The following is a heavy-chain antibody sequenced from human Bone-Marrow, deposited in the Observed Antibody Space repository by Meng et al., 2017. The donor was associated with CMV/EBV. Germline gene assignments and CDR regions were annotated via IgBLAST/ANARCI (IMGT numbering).Heavy chain of an antibody. CDR3: VNTYYDYVWGPTA. D-gene: IGHD3-16*01. CDR1: GLTLSSYA. Sequence: APPGLTLSSYAMHWVRQAPGKGLEWVAVISYDGSNKYYADSVKGRFTISRDNSKNTLYLQMNSLRAEDTAVYYCVNTYYDYVWGPTAWGQGTLVTVSS. V-gene: IGHV3-30-3*01. J-gene: IGHJ4*02. CDR2: ISYDGSNK.